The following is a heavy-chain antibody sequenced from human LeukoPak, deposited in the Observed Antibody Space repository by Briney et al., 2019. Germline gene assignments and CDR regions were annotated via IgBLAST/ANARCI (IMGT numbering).Heavy chain of an antibody. D-gene: IGHD2-15*01. CDR1: GDSISSSNCY. Sequence: PSETLSLTRTVSGDSISSSNCYWGWIRQPPGKGLEWIGSIYFSGGTYYNASLKSRVTISVDTSKNQFSLKLSSVTAADTAVYYCARHRPRYCSGGSCYSIDYWGQGTLVTVSS. CDR3: ARHRPRYCSGGSCYSIDY. CDR2: IYFSGGT. J-gene: IGHJ4*02. V-gene: IGHV4-39*01.